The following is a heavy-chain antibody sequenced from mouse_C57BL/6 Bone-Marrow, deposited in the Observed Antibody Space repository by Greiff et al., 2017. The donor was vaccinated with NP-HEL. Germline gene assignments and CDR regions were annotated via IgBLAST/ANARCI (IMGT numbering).Heavy chain of an antibody. CDR2: INPGSGGT. J-gene: IGHJ1*03. Sequence: QVHVKQSGAELVRPGTSVKVSCKASGYAFTNYLIEWVKQRPGQGLEWIGVINPGSGGTNYNEKFKGKATLTADKSSSTAYMQLSSLTSEDSAVYFLARGGGGSSYYVHWYFDFGGTGTTVTSPQ. CDR1: GYAFTNYL. CDR3: ARGGGGSSYYVHWYFDF. V-gene: IGHV1-54*01. D-gene: IGHD1-1*01.